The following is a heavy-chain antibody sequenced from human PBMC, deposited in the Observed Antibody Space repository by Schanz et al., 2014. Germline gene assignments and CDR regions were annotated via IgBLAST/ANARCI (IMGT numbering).Heavy chain of an antibody. V-gene: IGHV3-21*05. CDR2: ISGTTTYT. CDR1: GFTFSSYS. CDR3: AREQIMAAAGLVDY. J-gene: IGHJ4*01. D-gene: IGHD6-13*01. Sequence: EVQLVESGGGLVQPGGSLRLSCGGSGFTFSSYSMNWVRQAPGKGLEWVSYISGTTTYTNYADSVKGRFTISRDNAKNSLYLQMNSLRAEDTAVYYCAREQIMAAAGLVDYWGHGTLVTVSS.